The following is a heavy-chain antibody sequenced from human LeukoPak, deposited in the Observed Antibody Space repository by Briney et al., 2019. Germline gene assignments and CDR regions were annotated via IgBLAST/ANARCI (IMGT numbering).Heavy chain of an antibody. D-gene: IGHD6-13*01. CDR2: IYASGST. CDR3: ARAPMYSSIHPLVD. Sequence: SQTLSLTCAVSGGSVSSGGYYWSWIRQPAGKGLEWIGRIYASGSTNYNPSLKSRVTISVDTSKNQFSLKLSSVTAADTAVYYCARAPMYSSIHPLVDWGQGTLVTVSS. V-gene: IGHV4-61*02. J-gene: IGHJ4*02. CDR1: GGSVSSGGYY.